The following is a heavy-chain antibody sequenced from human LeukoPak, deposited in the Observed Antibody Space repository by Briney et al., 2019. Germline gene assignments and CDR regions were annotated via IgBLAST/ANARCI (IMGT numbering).Heavy chain of an antibody. CDR2: INPSGGST. Sequence: ASVKVSCKASGYTFTSYYMHWVRQAPGQGLEWMGIINPSGGSTSYAQKFQGRVTMTRDTSTSTVYMELSSLRSEDTAVYYCARGSYGSGSATDAFDIWGQGTKVTVS. CDR1: GYTFTSYY. V-gene: IGHV1-46*01. J-gene: IGHJ3*02. D-gene: IGHD3-10*01. CDR3: ARGSYGSGSATDAFDI.